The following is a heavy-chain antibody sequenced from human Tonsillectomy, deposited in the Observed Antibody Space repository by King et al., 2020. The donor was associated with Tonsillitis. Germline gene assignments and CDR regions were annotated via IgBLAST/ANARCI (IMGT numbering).Heavy chain of an antibody. CDR3: ERVIAAAGIDYYYMDV. CDR1: GGSISSGSYS. V-gene: IGHV4-61*02. J-gene: IGHJ6*03. D-gene: IGHD6-13*01. CDR2: IYSSGST. Sequence: QLQESGPGLVKPSQTLSLTCTVSGGSISSGSYSWSWIRQPAGKGLEWIGRIYSSGSTNYNPSLKSRVTISVDTSRNQFSLKLSSVTAADTAIYYCERVIAAAGIDYYYMDVWGKGTTVTVSS.